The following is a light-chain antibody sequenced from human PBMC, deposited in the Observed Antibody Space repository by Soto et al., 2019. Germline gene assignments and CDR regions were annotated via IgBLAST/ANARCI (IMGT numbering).Light chain of an antibody. J-gene: IGKJ1*01. Sequence: EIVLTQSPGTLFLSPGERATLSCRASQSVSSSYLAWYQQKPGQAPRLLIYGASSRATGIPDRFSGSGSGTDFTLTISGLQPEDFTTYYCQQYSSYWTFGQGTKVDIK. CDR2: GAS. CDR1: QSVSSSY. CDR3: QQYSSYWT. V-gene: IGKV3-20*01.